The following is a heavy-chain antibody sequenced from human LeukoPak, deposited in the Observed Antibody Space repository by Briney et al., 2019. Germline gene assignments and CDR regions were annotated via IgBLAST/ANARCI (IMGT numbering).Heavy chain of an antibody. V-gene: IGHV5-51*01. D-gene: IGHD6-6*01. CDR2: IYPGDSNT. CDR1: GYSFTSYW. Sequence: GESLKISCEGSGYSFTSYWIGWVRHMPGKGLDWMGIIYPGDSNTRYSPSFQGQVTISADKSISTAYLQWSSLKASDTAMYYCARHAIYSDSSSAFDIWGQGTMVTVSS. CDR3: ARHAIYSDSSSAFDI. J-gene: IGHJ3*02.